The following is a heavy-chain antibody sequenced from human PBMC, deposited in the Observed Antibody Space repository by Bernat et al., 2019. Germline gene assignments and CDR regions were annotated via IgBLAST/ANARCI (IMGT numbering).Heavy chain of an antibody. V-gene: IGHV2-70*01. D-gene: IGHD3-10*01. CDR3: ARMCNGSGSYSIDP. J-gene: IGHJ5*02. Sequence: QVTLRESGPALVKPTQTLTLTCTFSGFSLSTSGMCVSWIRQPPGKALEWLALIDWDDDKYYSTSLKTRLTISKDTSKNQVVLTMTNMDPVDTVTYYCARMCNGSGSYSIDPWGQGTLVTISS. CDR1: GFSLSTSGMC. CDR2: IDWDDDK.